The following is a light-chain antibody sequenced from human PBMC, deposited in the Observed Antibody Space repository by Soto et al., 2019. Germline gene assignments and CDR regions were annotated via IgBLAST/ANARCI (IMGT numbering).Light chain of an antibody. CDR2: DAS. J-gene: IGKJ5*01. CDR1: QSVRSS. V-gene: IGKV3-11*01. Sequence: IVLTQSPATLSLSPGERSTLSCLASQSVRSSLAWYQQQPGQSPRLLIYDASNRATGITGRFSGSGSGTDFTLTISSLDPKDFAVYYCQQYGSSPITFGQGTRLEIK. CDR3: QQYGSSPIT.